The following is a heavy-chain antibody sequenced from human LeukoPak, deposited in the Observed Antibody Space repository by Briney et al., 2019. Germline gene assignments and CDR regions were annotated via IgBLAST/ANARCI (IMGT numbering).Heavy chain of an antibody. D-gene: IGHD3-22*01. J-gene: IGHJ4*02. CDR3: ARPRDYYDSSGYLPD. Sequence: ASVKVSCKASGGTFSSYAISWVRQAPGQGLEWMGGIIPIFGTANYAQKFQGRVTITADKSTSTAYMELSSLRSEDTAVYYCARPRDYYDSSGYLPDWGQGTLVTVSS. V-gene: IGHV1-69*06. CDR1: GGTFSSYA. CDR2: IIPIFGTA.